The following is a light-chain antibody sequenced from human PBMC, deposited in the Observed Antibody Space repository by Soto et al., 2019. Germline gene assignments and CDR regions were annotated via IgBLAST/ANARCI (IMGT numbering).Light chain of an antibody. CDR2: EVS. V-gene: IGLV2-8*01. Sequence: QSALTQPPPASGSPGQSVTISCIGTSRNIGGFNNVSWYQHHPGKAPKLMIFEVSKRPAGVPDRFSGSKSGNTASLTVSGLQAEDEADYYCSSYAGSNNYVFGTGTKLTVL. CDR3: SSYAGSNNYV. J-gene: IGLJ1*01. CDR1: SRNIGGFNN.